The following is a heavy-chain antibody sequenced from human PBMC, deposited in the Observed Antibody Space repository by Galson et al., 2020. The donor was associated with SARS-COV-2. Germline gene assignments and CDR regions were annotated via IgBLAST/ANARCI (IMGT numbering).Heavy chain of an antibody. D-gene: IGHD6-13*01. CDR1: GFTFDDYT. CDR2: ISWDGGDT. V-gene: IGHV3-43*01. J-gene: IGHJ4*02. CDR3: NALAADGTPWHDY. Sequence: GGSLRLSCAASGFTFDDYTMHWVRQAPGKGLEWVSLISWDGGDTYYADSVKGRFTISRDNSKNSLYLQMNSLRTEDTGFYYCNALAADGTPWHDYWGQGTLVTVSS.